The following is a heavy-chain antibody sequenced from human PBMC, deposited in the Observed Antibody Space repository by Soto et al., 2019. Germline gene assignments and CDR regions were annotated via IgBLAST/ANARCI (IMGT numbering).Heavy chain of an antibody. V-gene: IGHV4-59*01. D-gene: IGHD6-19*01. CDR1: GGSISSYY. Sequence: SETLSLTCTVSGGSISSYYWSWIRQPPGKGLEWIGYIYYSGSTNYNPSLKSRVTISVDTSKNQFSLKLSSVTAADTAVYYCARAEGSGWYGYYFDYWGQGTLVTVSS. CDR3: ARAEGSGWYGYYFDY. CDR2: IYYSGST. J-gene: IGHJ4*02.